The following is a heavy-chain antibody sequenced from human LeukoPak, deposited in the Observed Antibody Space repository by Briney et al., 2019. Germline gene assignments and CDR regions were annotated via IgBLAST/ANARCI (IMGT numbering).Heavy chain of an antibody. CDR1: GFTFSSYG. D-gene: IGHD6-13*01. Sequence: GGSLRLSCAASGFTFSSYGMHWVRQAPGKGLEWVAVISYDGSNKYYADSVKGRFTISRDNSKNTLYLQMNSLRAEDTAVYYCAKCIQTGIAAAGTIAYWGQGTLVTVSS. CDR2: ISYDGSNK. V-gene: IGHV3-30*18. CDR3: AKCIQTGIAAAGTIAY. J-gene: IGHJ4*02.